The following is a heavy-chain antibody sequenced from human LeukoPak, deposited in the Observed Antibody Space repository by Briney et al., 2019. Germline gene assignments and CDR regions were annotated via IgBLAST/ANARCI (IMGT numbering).Heavy chain of an antibody. CDR3: ARAPVEPYYYYYMDV. CDR2: IYHSGST. D-gene: IGHD1-14*01. J-gene: IGHJ6*03. V-gene: IGHV4-30-2*01. CDR1: GGSISSGGYY. Sequence: SQTLSLTCTVSGGSISSGGYYWSWIRQPPGKGLEWIGYIYHSGSTYYNPSLKSRVTISVDRSKNQFSLKLSSVTAADTAVYYCARAPVEPYYYYYMDVWGKGTTVTVSS.